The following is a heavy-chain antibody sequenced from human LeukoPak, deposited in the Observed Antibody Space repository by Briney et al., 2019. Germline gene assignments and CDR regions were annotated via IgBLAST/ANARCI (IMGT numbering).Heavy chain of an antibody. V-gene: IGHV4-59*08. CDR3: ARHVWLQPFDY. D-gene: IGHD3-9*01. J-gene: IGHJ4*02. CDR1: GGSMNSYY. CDR2: IYYSGST. Sequence: SETLSLTCSVSGGSMNSYYWSWIRQSPGKGLEWIGYIYYSGSTNYNPSLKSRVTVSVDTSKNQFSLKLSSVTAADTAVYYCARHVWLQPFDYWGQGTLVTVSS.